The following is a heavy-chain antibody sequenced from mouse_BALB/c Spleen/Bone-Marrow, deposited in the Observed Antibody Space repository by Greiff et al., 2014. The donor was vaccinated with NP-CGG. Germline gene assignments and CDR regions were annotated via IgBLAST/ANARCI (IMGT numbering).Heavy chain of an antibody. CDR1: GYTFTDYA. CDR3: ARDYGSSHFDH. V-gene: IGHV1-67*01. J-gene: IGHJ2*01. Sequence: VQLQQSGPELVRPGVSVKISCKGSGYTFTDYAMHWVKQSHAKSLEWIGVINTSSGDANYNQKFKGKATMTVDKSSSTAYMELARLTSEDSAIYYCARDYGSSHFDHWGQGSTLTVSS. D-gene: IGHD1-1*01. CDR2: INTSSGDA.